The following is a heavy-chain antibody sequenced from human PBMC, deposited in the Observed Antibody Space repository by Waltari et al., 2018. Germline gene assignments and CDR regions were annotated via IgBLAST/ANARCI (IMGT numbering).Heavy chain of an antibody. Sequence: EVQLVQSGAEVKKPGESLRISCKGSGYSFTSYWISWVRQMPGKGLEWMGRSDPSDTYTNYSPSFQGHVTISADKSISTAYLQWSSLKASDTAMYYCARLYAIVPAAINWFDPWGQGTLVTVSS. CDR1: GYSFTSYW. J-gene: IGHJ5*02. D-gene: IGHD2-2*01. CDR2: SDPSDTYT. CDR3: ARLYAIVPAAINWFDP. V-gene: IGHV5-10-1*03.